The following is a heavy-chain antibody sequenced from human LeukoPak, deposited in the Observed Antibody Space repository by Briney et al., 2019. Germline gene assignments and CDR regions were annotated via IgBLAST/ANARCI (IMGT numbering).Heavy chain of an antibody. Sequence: GGSLRLSCSASGFTFSAYWMSWVRQAPGKGLEWVANIKQDGSEKYYVDSVKGRFTISRDNAKNSLYLQMNSLRGEETAVYYCARDTPGEESHWGQGTLVTVSS. D-gene: IGHD2-2*01. J-gene: IGHJ4*02. V-gene: IGHV3-7*01. CDR3: ARDTPGEESH. CDR2: IKQDGSEK. CDR1: GFTFSAYW.